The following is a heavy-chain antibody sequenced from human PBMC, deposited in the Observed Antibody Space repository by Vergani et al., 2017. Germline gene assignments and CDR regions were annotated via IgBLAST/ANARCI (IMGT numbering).Heavy chain of an antibody. J-gene: IGHJ4*02. CDR1: GYTFSNYY. D-gene: IGHD3-9*01. CDR2: INPSGGHT. Sequence: VQVVPSGAEVKKSGASVKVSCKTSGYTFSNYYMHWVRQAPGQGLEWMGIINPSGGHTNYAQKFQGRVTMTRDTSTSTVYMELSSLRSEDTAIYYCARGDYVILTGYRYWGQGTLVTVSA. CDR3: ARGDYVILTGYRY. V-gene: IGHV1-46*03.